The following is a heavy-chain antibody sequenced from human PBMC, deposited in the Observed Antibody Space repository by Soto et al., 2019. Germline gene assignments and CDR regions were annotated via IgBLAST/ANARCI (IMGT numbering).Heavy chain of an antibody. J-gene: IGHJ6*02. D-gene: IGHD5-18*01. CDR3: TCIFSGGYGYGFYYYGMDV. V-gene: IGHV4-39*01. Sequence: QLQLQESGPGLVKPSETLSLTCTVSGGSISSSSYYWGWIRQPPGKGLEWIGSIYYSGSTYYNPSVKSRVTISVDTSKSQFSLKLSSVTAADTAVYYCTCIFSGGYGYGFYYYGMDVWGQGTTVTVSS. CDR2: IYYSGST. CDR1: GGSISSSSYY.